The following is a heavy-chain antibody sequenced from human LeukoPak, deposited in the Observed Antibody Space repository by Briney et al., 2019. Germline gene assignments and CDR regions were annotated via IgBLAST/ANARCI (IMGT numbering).Heavy chain of an antibody. D-gene: IGHD5-12*01. CDR2: MNPNSGNT. CDR3: ARVALGGRYSGYDHLDY. CDR1: GYTFTCYD. V-gene: IGHV1-8*01. J-gene: IGHJ4*02. Sequence: ASVKVSCKASGYTFTCYDINWVRQATGQGLEWMGWMNPNSGNTGYAQKFQGRVTMTRNTSISTAYMELSSLRSEDTAAYYCARVALGGRYSGYDHLDYWGQGTLVTVSS.